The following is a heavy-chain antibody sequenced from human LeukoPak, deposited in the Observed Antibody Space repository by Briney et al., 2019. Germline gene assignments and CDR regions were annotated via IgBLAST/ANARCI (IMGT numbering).Heavy chain of an antibody. D-gene: IGHD1-14*01. V-gene: IGHV1-18*01. CDR3: VRGGRYYFDH. J-gene: IGHJ4*02. Sequence: KLQGRVTMTTDTSTSTVYMELRSLRSDDTAVYYCVRGGRYYFDHWGQGTLVTVSS.